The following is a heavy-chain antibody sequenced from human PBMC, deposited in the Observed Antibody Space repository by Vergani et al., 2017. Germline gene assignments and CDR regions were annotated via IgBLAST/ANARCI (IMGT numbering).Heavy chain of an antibody. CDR1: VFTFSSYG. CDR2: IWYDGSNK. J-gene: IGHJ4*02. CDR3: AKDAPRDQLLSS. Sequence: QVQLVETGGDVVQPGGSLRLSSAAPVFTFSSYGMHWVRQAPGKRLEWVECIWYDGSNKYYADSVKGRFTISRDNSKNTLYVQMNSLGAEDTAVYYCAKDAPRDQLLSSWGQGTLVTVSS. D-gene: IGHD2-2*01. V-gene: IGHV3-30*02.